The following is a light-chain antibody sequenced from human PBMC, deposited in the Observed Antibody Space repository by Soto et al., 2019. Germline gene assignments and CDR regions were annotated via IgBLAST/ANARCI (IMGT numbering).Light chain of an antibody. CDR3: TSYTSSSPLYV. Sequence: QSVLTQPASVSGSPGQSITISCTGTSSDVGGYNYVSWYQQHPGKAPKLMIYDVSNRPSGVSNRFSGSKSGNTASLTISGLQAEVVSDYRRTSYTSSSPLYVFG. V-gene: IGLV2-14*01. CDR2: DVS. CDR1: SSDVGGYNY. J-gene: IGLJ1*01.